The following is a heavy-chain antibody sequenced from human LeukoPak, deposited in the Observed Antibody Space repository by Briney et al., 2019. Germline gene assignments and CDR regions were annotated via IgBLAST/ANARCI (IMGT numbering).Heavy chain of an antibody. D-gene: IGHD3-16*02. J-gene: IGHJ4*02. CDR2: IIPIFGTA. CDR1: GGTFSSYA. Sequence: ASVKVSCKASGGTFSSYAISWVRQAPGQGLEWMGRIIPIFGTANYAQKFQGRVTITTDESTSTAYMELSSLRSEDTAVYYCARLRLGELSFDYSGQGTLVTVSS. V-gene: IGHV1-69*05. CDR3: ARLRLGELSFDY.